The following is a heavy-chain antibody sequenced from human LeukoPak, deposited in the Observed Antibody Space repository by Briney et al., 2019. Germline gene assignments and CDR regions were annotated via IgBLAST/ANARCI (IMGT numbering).Heavy chain of an antibody. V-gene: IGHV1-2*02. CDR2: INPNSGGT. Sequence: ASVKVSCKASGYTLTGYYMHWVRQAPGRGLEWMGWINPNSGGTNYAQKFRGRVTMTRDTSISTAYMELSRLRSDDTAVYYCARGYSSGWDSYYYYYMDVWGKGTTVTVSS. CDR3: ARGYSSGWDSYYYYYMDV. CDR1: GYTLTGYY. J-gene: IGHJ6*03. D-gene: IGHD6-19*01.